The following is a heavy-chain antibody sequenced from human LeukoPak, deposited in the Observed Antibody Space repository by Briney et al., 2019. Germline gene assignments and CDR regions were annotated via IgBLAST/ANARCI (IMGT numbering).Heavy chain of an antibody. CDR2: IYTSGTT. Sequence: SETLSLTCTVSGASSSSYYWSWIRQPAGKGLEWIGRIYTSGTTNYNPSLNSRVTMPLDTSKNQFSLKLGSVTAADTAVYYCARAASTYYYGLDVWGQGTTVTVSS. J-gene: IGHJ6*02. D-gene: IGHD2-15*01. CDR3: ARAASTYYYGLDV. V-gene: IGHV4-4*07. CDR1: GASSSSYY.